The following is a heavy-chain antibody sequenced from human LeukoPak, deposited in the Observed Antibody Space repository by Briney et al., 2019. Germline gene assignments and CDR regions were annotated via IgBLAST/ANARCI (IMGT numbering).Heavy chain of an antibody. D-gene: IGHD3-10*01. CDR2: IIPIFGTA. CDR3: ATSRGFGELSYFDY. CDR1: GGTFSSYA. Sequence: ASVKVSCKASGGTFSSYAISWVRQAPGRGLEWMGGIIPIFGTANYAQKFQGWVTMTRDTSISTAYMELSRLRSDDTAVYYCATSRGFGELSYFDYWGQGTLVTVSS. V-gene: IGHV1-69*05. J-gene: IGHJ4*02.